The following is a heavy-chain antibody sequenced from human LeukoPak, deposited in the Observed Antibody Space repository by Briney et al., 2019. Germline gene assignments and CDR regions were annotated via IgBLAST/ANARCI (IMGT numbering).Heavy chain of an antibody. Sequence: SETLSLTCTVSGGSISGYYWSWIRQPPGKGLEWITYIYYSGEKTNYNPSLKSRVTISVDKSKNQFSLKLSSVTAADTAVYYCARRYCSSTSCQVGWFDPWGQGTLVTVSS. J-gene: IGHJ5*02. CDR1: GGSISGYY. V-gene: IGHV4-59*12. D-gene: IGHD2-2*01. CDR3: ARRYCSSTSCQVGWFDP. CDR2: IYYSGEKT.